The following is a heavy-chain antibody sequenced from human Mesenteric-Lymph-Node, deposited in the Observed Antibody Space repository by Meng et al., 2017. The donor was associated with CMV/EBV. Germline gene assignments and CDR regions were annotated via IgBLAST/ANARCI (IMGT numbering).Heavy chain of an antibody. CDR1: GFTLSEYT. Sequence: GGSLRLSCAASGFTLSEYTMNWVRQAPGKGLECVSHISSSGNNIYYADSVKGRFTISRDNAKNSLFLQMNSLRAEDTAVYYCARVKDSGYPVTYFFDYWGQGTLVTVSS. D-gene: IGHD5-12*01. V-gene: IGHV3-48*04. J-gene: IGHJ4*02. CDR3: ARVKDSGYPVTYFFDY. CDR2: ISSSGNNI.